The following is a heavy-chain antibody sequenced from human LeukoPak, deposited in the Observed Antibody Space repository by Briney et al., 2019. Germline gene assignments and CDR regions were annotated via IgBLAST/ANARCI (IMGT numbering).Heavy chain of an antibody. Sequence: SGTLSLTCAVYGGSFSGYYWSWIRQPPGKGLEWIGEINHSGSTNYNPSLKSRVTISVDTSKNQFSLKLSSVTAADTAVYYCARVLRYFRRYYYYGMDVWGQGTTVTVSS. D-gene: IGHD3-9*01. CDR2: INHSGST. J-gene: IGHJ6*02. CDR1: GGSFSGYY. CDR3: ARVLRYFRRYYYYGMDV. V-gene: IGHV4-34*01.